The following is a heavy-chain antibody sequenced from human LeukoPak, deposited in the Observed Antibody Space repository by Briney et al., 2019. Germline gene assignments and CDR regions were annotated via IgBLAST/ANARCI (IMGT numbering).Heavy chain of an antibody. CDR1: GGSISNYY. J-gene: IGHJ4*02. V-gene: IGHV4-59*01. CDR3: ARAPGVMTAFAY. CDR2: IYYNGIT. Sequence: PSETLSLTCAGSGGSISNYYWSWVRQAPGKGLEWIAFIYYNGITNYNPSLRSRVTISVETPKNQFSLKVSSVTAADTAVYYCARAPGVMTAFAYWGQGALVTVSS. D-gene: IGHD2-21*02.